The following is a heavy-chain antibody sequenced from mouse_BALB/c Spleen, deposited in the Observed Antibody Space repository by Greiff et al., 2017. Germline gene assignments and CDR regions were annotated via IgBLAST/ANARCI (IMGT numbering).Heavy chain of an antibody. CDR3: ALLRPYYFDY. Sequence: LQPGAELVKPGASVKLSCKASGYTFTSYWMHWVKQRPGQGLEWIGEINPSNGRTNYNEKFKSKATLTVDKSSSTAYMQLSSLTSEDSAVYYCALLRPYYFDYWGQGTTLTVSA. D-gene: IGHD1-2*01. V-gene: IGHV1S81*02. CDR1: GYTFTSYW. J-gene: IGHJ2*01. CDR2: INPSNGRT.